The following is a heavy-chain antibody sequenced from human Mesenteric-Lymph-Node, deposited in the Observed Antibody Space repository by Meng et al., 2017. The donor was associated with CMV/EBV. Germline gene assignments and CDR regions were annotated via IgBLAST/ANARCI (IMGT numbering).Heavy chain of an antibody. J-gene: IGHJ4*02. D-gene: IGHD3-22*01. CDR3: ARRGNYDSDYSEY. CDR2: VHHSGTT. Sequence: QLLLQESGPGLVKPSETLSLSCIVSGDSISNSTYYWTWIRQPPGKGLEWIGSVHHSGTTYYNPSLKGRLTISVDTSANLFSLRLTTVTAADTATYYCARRGNYDSDYSEYWGQGTLVTVSS. CDR1: GDSISNSTYY. V-gene: IGHV4-39*01.